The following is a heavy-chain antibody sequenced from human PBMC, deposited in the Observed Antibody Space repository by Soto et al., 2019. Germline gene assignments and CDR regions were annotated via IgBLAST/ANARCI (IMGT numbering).Heavy chain of an antibody. D-gene: IGHD3-3*01. CDR2: IIPIFGTA. Sequence: QVQLVQSGAEVKKPGSSVKVSCKASGCTFSSYAISWVRQAPGQGLEWMGGIIPIFGTANYAQKFQGRVTITADESTSTAYMELSSLRSEDTAVYYCATTITIFGVVPLGYDYGMDVWGQGTTVTVSS. CDR3: ATTITIFGVVPLGYDYGMDV. CDR1: GCTFSSYA. J-gene: IGHJ6*02. V-gene: IGHV1-69*01.